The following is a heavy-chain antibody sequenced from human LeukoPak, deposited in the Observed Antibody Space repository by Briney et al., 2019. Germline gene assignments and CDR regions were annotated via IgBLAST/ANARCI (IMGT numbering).Heavy chain of an antibody. J-gene: IGHJ6*03. D-gene: IGHD3-10*01. CDR1: GGSFSGYY. CDR3: ARAPPTYYYGSGRYSNYMDV. V-gene: IGHV4-34*01. Sequence: PSEALSLTCAVYGGSFSGYYWSWIRQPPGKGLEWIGEINHSGSTNYNPSLKSRVTISVDTSKNQFSLKLSSVTAADTAVYYCARAPPTYYYGSGRYSNYMDVWGKGTTVTVSS. CDR2: INHSGST.